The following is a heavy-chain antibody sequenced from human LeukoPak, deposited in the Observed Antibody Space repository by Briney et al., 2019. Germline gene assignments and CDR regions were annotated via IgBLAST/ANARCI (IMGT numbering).Heavy chain of an antibody. Sequence: ASVKVSCKASGYTFTSYGISWVRQAPGQGLEWMGWISAYNGNTSYAQKLQGRVTMTTVTSTSTAYMELRSLRSDDTAVYYCARLLWFGESHYFDYWGQGALVTVSS. CDR1: GYTFTSYG. V-gene: IGHV1-18*01. CDR2: ISAYNGNT. CDR3: ARLLWFGESHYFDY. D-gene: IGHD3-10*01. J-gene: IGHJ4*02.